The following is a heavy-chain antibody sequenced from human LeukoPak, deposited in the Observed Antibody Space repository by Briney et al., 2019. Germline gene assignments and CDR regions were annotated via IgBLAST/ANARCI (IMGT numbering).Heavy chain of an antibody. CDR1: GDSISTSSDY. CDR3: ARVGVDYSGNVLKYFFDY. V-gene: IGHV4-61*05. J-gene: IGHJ4*02. Sequence: RSSETLSLTCLVAGDSISTSSDYWGWIREPPGKGPEWIGNIYDSGSANYDPSLKSRVVISVDTSRNQISLNLTPVTAADTAVYYCARVGVDYSGNVLKYFFDYWGQGTLVTVSS. D-gene: IGHD4-23*01. CDR2: IYDSGSA.